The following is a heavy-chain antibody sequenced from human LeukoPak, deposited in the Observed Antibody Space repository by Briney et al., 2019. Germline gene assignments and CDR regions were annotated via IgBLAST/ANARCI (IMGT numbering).Heavy chain of an antibody. Sequence: GGCLRLSRVPSVYSLSTSGMHCVSPAPSRRLGRGAFVRLDGSNKYYADSVKGRFPISRDNSQNTLYLQMNSLRAEDTAVYYCAKDWEGYCSSTSCSPDWGQGTLVTVSS. D-gene: IGHD2-2*01. V-gene: IGHV3-30*02. J-gene: IGHJ4*02. CDR2: VRLDGSNK. CDR1: VYSLSTSG. CDR3: AKDWEGYCSSTSCSPD.